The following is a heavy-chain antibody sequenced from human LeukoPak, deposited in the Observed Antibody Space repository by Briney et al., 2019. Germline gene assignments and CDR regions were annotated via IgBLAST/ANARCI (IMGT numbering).Heavy chain of an antibody. CDR2: IKQDGSEK. CDR3: ARGGYYDSSGRNFDY. Sequence: GGSLRLSCAVSGFTFSTYYMSWVRQGPGKGLEWVAKIKQDGSEKYYVDSVKGRFTISRDNAKSSLFLQMNSLRTEDTAVYYCARGGYYDSSGRNFDYWGQGTLVTVSS. CDR1: GFTFSTYY. J-gene: IGHJ4*02. V-gene: IGHV3-7*05. D-gene: IGHD3-22*01.